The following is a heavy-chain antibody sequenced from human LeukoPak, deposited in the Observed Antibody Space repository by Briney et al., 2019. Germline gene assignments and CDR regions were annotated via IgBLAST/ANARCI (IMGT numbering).Heavy chain of an antibody. D-gene: IGHD3-16*02. CDR1: GYTFTSYG. V-gene: IGHV1-18*01. J-gene: IGHJ6*03. Sequence: ASVKVSCKASGYTFTSYGISWVRQAPGQGLEWMGWISAYNGSTNYAQKLQGRVTMTTDTSTSTAYMELRSLRSDDTAVYYCAREITYYDYVWGSYRYTPNYYMDVWGKGTTVTVSS. CDR2: ISAYNGST. CDR3: AREITYYDYVWGSYRYTPNYYMDV.